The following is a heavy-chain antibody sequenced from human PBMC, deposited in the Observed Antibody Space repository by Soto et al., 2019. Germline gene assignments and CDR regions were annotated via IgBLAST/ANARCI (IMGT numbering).Heavy chain of an antibody. Sequence: SETLSLTCAVYGGSFSGYYWSWIRQPPGKGLEWIGEINHSGSTNYNPSLKSRVTISVDTSKNQFSLKLSSVTAADTAVYYCARGSRFLEWLDANYFDYWGQGTLVTVSS. V-gene: IGHV4-34*01. CDR3: ARGSRFLEWLDANYFDY. J-gene: IGHJ4*02. CDR2: INHSGST. D-gene: IGHD3-3*01. CDR1: GGSFSGYY.